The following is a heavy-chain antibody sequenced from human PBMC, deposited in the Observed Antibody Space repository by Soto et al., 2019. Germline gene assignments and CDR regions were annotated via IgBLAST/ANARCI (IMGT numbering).Heavy chain of an antibody. J-gene: IGHJ4*02. Sequence: QVQLVESGGGMVQPGKSLRLSCAASGFIFRGYTMNWVCQPPGKGLQWVASISYDGTNKYYTDSVMGRFTISRDNSNNTLYLQMNSLRAEDTAVYYCAKQVRCSGDNCRYFDYWGQGALVTVSS. D-gene: IGHD2-15*01. CDR3: AKQVRCSGDNCRYFDY. CDR1: GFIFRGYT. CDR2: ISYDGTNK. V-gene: IGHV3-30-3*02.